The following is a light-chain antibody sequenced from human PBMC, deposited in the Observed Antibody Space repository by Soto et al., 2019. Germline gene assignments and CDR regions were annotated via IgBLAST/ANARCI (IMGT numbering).Light chain of an antibody. Sequence: TVMTQSPATLSVSPGERATLSCKSSQSINTLLAWYQQKPGQAPRLLIYGASTRATGVPGRFSGSGSGTDFTLTLDSLQSEDFAVYFCQQNYNWPEYTFGQGTKLEIK. J-gene: IGKJ2*01. V-gene: IGKV3-15*01. CDR1: QSINTL. CDR3: QQNYNWPEYT. CDR2: GAS.